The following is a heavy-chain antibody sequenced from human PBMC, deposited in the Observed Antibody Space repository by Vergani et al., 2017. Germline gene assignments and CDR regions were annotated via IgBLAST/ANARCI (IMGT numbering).Heavy chain of an antibody. CDR3: ANENRLGSRDDAFDI. Sequence: QVQLVESGGGLVKPGGSLRLSCAASGFPLSDYYMSWIRQAPGKGLEWVSHISLTGTIIHYADSVKGRFTISRDNTKNSLYLQMNSLRAEDTAVYYCANENRLGSRDDAFDIWGQGTMVTVSS. J-gene: IGHJ3*02. V-gene: IGHV3-11*04. D-gene: IGHD7-27*01. CDR2: ISLTGTII. CDR1: GFPLSDYY.